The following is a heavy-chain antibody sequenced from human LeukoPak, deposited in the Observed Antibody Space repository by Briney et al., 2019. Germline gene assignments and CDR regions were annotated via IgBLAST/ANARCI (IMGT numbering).Heavy chain of an antibody. CDR2: MNPNSGNT. CDR3: ARTKEYYGAGRVTAILAY. CDR1: GYTFTSYD. J-gene: IGHJ4*02. D-gene: IGHD3-10*01. Sequence: GASVTVSCTASGYTFTSYDINWVRQANGPGLEWKGWMNPNSGNTGYAQKFQGRVNMTRNTSISTAYMELSSLRSEDTAVYYCARTKEYYGAGRVTAILAYSGQETLVTVSS. V-gene: IGHV1-8*01.